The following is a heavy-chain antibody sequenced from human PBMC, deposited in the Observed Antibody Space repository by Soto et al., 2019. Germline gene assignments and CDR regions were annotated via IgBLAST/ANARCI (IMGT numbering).Heavy chain of an antibody. D-gene: IGHD3-3*01. J-gene: IGHJ5*02. CDR2: IFYSGTT. Sequence: LSLTCTVSGDSVNNNDFYWAWIRQPPGKGLEWVVTIFYSGTTYHNPSLKGRVTASVDRSENQFSLKLTSVTASDTAVYYCARLDFRSGYYGGRFDPWGQGTLVTVS. V-gene: IGHV4-39*01. CDR3: ARLDFRSGYYGGRFDP. CDR1: GDSVNNNDFY.